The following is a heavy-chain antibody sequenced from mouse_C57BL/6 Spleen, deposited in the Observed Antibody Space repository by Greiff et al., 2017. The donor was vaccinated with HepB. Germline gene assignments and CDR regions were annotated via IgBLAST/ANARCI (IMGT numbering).Heavy chain of an antibody. Sequence: QVQLQQSGAELARPGASVKLSCKASGYTFTSYGISWVKQRTGQGLEWIGEIYPRSGNTYYNEKFKGKATLTADKSSSTAYMELRSLTSEDSAVYFGATGSKEGYYYAMDYWGQGTSVTVSS. J-gene: IGHJ4*01. V-gene: IGHV1-81*01. D-gene: IGHD1-1*01. CDR2: IYPRSGNT. CDR3: ATGSKEGYYYAMDY. CDR1: GYTFTSYG.